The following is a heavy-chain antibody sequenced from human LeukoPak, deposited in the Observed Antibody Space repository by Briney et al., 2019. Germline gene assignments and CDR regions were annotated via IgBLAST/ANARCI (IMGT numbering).Heavy chain of an antibody. CDR1: GFTVSSNY. V-gene: IGHV3-21*01. CDR2: ISSSSSYI. CDR3: ARAEEYSSSFFDY. D-gene: IGHD6-6*01. Sequence: PGGSLRLSCAASGFTVSSNYMSWVRQAPGKGLEWVSSISSSSSYIYYADSVKGRFTISRDNAKNSLYLQMNSLRAEDTAVYYCARAEEYSSSFFDYWGQGTLVTVSS. J-gene: IGHJ4*02.